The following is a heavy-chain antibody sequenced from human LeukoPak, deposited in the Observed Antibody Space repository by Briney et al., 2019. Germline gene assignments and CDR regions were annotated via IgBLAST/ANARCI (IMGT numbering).Heavy chain of an antibody. D-gene: IGHD1-26*01. J-gene: IGHJ4*02. CDR2: ISGNGRGT. Sequence: GGSLRLSCVSSGFTFKSYAMNWVRQAPGKGLEWVSTISGNGRGTYYGDSVTGRFSISRDNSKNTLYLQMSSLRAEDTARYYCAKDGVGGFFDYWGQGTLVTVSS. V-gene: IGHV3-23*01. CDR1: GFTFKSYA. CDR3: AKDGVGGFFDY.